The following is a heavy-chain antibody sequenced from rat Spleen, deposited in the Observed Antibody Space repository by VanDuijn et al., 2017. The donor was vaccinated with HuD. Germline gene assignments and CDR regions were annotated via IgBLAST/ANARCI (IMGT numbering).Heavy chain of an antibody. V-gene: IGHV3-3*01. CDR1: AYSITSSYR. CDR2: INSAGST. CDR3: ARAYYDGSYYDY. D-gene: IGHD1-12*02. J-gene: IGHJ2*01. Sequence: EVQLQESGPGLVKPSQSLSLTCSVTAYSITSSYRWNWIRKFPGNKLEWMGYINSAGSTNYNPSLKSRISITRNTSKNQFFLQVNSVTTEDTATYYCARAYYDGSYYDYWGQGVMVTVSS.